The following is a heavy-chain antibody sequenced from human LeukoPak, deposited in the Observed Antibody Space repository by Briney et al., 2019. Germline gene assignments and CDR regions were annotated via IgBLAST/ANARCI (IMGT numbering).Heavy chain of an antibody. CDR2: IYPGDSDT. CDR1: GYRFTYYW. Sequence: GESLKISCKDSGYRFTYYWIGWVRQMPGKGLEWMGIIYPGDSDTRYSPSFQGQVTISADKSINTAYLQWSSLSATDTAMYYCARSPGPGVADVFDIWGQGTMVTVSS. D-gene: IGHD7-27*01. J-gene: IGHJ3*02. V-gene: IGHV5-51*01. CDR3: ARSPGPGVADVFDI.